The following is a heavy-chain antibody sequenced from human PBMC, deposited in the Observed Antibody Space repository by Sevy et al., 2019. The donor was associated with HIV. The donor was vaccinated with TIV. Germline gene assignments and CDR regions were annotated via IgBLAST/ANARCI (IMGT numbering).Heavy chain of an antibody. CDR1: GDSVSSNSAA. CDR2: TYYRSKWYN. D-gene: IGHD1-26*01. Sequence: KQSQTLSLTCAISGDSVSSNSAAWNWIRQSPSRGLEWLGRTYYRSKWYNEYAVSVKSRITINPDTSKNQFSLQLNSVTPEDTAVYYCARDRWELLHNYFDYWGQGTLVTVSS. CDR3: ARDRWELLHNYFDY. J-gene: IGHJ4*02. V-gene: IGHV6-1*01.